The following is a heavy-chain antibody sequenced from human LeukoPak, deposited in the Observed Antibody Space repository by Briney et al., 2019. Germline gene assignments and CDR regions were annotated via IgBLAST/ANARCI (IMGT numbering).Heavy chain of an antibody. Sequence: SETLSLTCTVSGGSISSSSYYWGWIRQPPGKGLEWIGSMHYSGSTNYNPSLKSRVTISVDTSKNQFSLKLSSVTAADTAVYYCARIYGRGAFDIWGQGTMVTVSS. CDR1: GGSISSSSYY. CDR2: MHYSGST. CDR3: ARIYGRGAFDI. J-gene: IGHJ3*02. D-gene: IGHD5-12*01. V-gene: IGHV4-39*07.